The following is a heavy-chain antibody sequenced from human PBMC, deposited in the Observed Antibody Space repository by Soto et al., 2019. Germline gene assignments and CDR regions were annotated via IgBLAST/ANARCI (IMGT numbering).Heavy chain of an antibody. D-gene: IGHD3-10*02. CDR1: GFSFSDHY. Sequence: PGGSLRLSCAASGFSFSDHYMDWVRQAPGKGLEWVGRTRNKAYSFTTEYATALKGRFTISRDDSEDSLYLQMNRLKTEHTALYYCVTSIPISKCSGFDSWGPGTLVTVSP. CDR2: TRNKAYSFTT. J-gene: IGHJ4*02. CDR3: VTSIPISKCSGFDS. V-gene: IGHV3-72*01.